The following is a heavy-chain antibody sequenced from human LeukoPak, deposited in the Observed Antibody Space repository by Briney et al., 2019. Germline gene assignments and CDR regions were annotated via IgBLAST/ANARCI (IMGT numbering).Heavy chain of an antibody. J-gene: IGHJ4*02. CDR1: GLTFSSYS. CDR3: ARDNDRSGWLFDY. CDR2: ISSSSTI. V-gene: IGHV3-48*02. D-gene: IGHD6-19*01. Sequence: GGSLRLSCAASGLTFSSYSMNWVRQAPGKGLEWVSYISSSSTIYYADSVRGRFTISRDSAKNSLYLQMISLRDEDTAVYYCARDNDRSGWLFDYWGQGTLVTVSS.